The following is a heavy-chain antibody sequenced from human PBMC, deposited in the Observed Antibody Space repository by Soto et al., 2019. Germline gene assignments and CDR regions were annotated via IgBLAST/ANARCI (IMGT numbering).Heavy chain of an antibody. D-gene: IGHD6-13*01. J-gene: IGHJ6*02. CDR3: ARLAYEGIAAAGDFHYYGMDV. CDR2: VYYTGKT. CDR1: GGSISSSSYY. Sequence: LSLTCTVSGGSISSSSYYWGWIRQPPGKGLEWIGSVYYTGKTYDNPSLKSRVTISVDTSKNQFSLKLNSVTAADTAVYYCARLAYEGIAAAGDFHYYGMDVWGQGTTVTVSS. V-gene: IGHV4-39*01.